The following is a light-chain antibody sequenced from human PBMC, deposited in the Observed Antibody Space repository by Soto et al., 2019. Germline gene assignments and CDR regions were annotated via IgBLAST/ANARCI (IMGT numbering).Light chain of an antibody. V-gene: IGKV3-15*01. CDR3: QQYNDGQKP. CDR1: QSISNN. J-gene: IGKJ1*01. Sequence: EIVMTQSPATLSVSPGETATLSCRASQSISNNLAWYQQKPGQAPRLLIYGASTRATGFPGRFSGSGSGLKFTLTISSLQSEVFSFYSCQQYNDGQKPFGKGTKVHIK. CDR2: GAS.